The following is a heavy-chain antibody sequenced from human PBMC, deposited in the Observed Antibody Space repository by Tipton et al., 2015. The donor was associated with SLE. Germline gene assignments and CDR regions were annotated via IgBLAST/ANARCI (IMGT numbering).Heavy chain of an antibody. J-gene: IGHJ4*02. D-gene: IGHD3-16*01. CDR3: TIPPGGTVSVDY. Sequence: LSLTCAVSGYSISSGYYWGWIRQPPGKGLEWIGRIRSKANSYATAYAASVKGRFTISRDDSKNTAYLQMNSLKTEDTAGYYCTIPPGGTVSVDYWGQGTLVTVSS. CDR1: GYSISSGYY. V-gene: IGHV3-73*01. CDR2: IRSKANSYAT.